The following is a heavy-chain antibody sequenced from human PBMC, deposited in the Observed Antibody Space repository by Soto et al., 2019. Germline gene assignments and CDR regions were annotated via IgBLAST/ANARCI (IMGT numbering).Heavy chain of an antibody. Sequence: EVQLVESGGDLVQPGGSLRLSCAASGFTVSGYWMGWVRQAPGKGLEWVASIMKDGGEKKYVDSVRGRFTISRDNVQNSLFLQMDSLRVEYTAVYYCASDRDYYKADYWGQGTLVTVSS. D-gene: IGHD3-22*01. CDR3: ASDRDYYKADY. J-gene: IGHJ4*01. CDR1: GFTVSGYW. CDR2: IMKDGGEK. V-gene: IGHV3-7*01.